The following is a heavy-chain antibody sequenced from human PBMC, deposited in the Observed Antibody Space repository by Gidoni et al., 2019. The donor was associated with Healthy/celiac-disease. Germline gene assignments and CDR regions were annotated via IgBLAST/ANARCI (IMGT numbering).Heavy chain of an antibody. D-gene: IGHD3-10*01. V-gene: IGHV3-53*02. CDR3: ARLRVTMVRGGDYFDY. CDR2: IYSGVST. Sequence: EVQLVETGGGLIQPGGSLRLSCAASGFTVSSNYMSWVRQAPGKGLSWVSVIYSGVSTYYADSVKGRFTISRDNSKNTLYLQMNSLRAEDTAVYYCARLRVTMVRGGDYFDYWGQGTLVTVSS. CDR1: GFTVSSNY. J-gene: IGHJ4*02.